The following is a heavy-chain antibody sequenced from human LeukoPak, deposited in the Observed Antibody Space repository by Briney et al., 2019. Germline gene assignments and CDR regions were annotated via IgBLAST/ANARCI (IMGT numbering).Heavy chain of an antibody. J-gene: IGHJ4*02. CDR3: ARGPRGYNGSGSFYFDY. CDR2: IYYSGST. V-gene: IGHV4-30-4*01. D-gene: IGHD3-10*01. Sequence: SETLSLTCTVSGGSISSGDYYWSWIRQPPGKGLEWIGYIYYSGSTYYNPSLKSRVTISVDTSKNQFSLKLSSVTAADTAVYYCARGPRGYNGSGSFYFDYWGQGTLVTVPS. CDR1: GGSISSGDYY.